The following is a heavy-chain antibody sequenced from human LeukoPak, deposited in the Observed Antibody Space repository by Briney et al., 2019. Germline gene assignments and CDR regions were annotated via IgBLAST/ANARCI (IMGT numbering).Heavy chain of an antibody. CDR1: GYTFTSYG. J-gene: IGHJ4*02. V-gene: IGHV1-18*01. CDR3: ARVPRYCSSTSCSSHLDY. D-gene: IGHD2-2*01. CDR2: ISAYNGNT. Sequence: ASVKVSCKASGYTFTSYGISWVRQAPGQGLEWMGWISAYNGNTNYAQKLQGRVTMTTDTSTSTAYMELRSLRSDDTAVYYCARVPRYCSSTSCSSHLDYWGQGTLVTVSS.